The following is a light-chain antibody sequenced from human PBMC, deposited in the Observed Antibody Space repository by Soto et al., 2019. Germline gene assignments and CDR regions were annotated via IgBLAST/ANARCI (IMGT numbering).Light chain of an antibody. V-gene: IGKV3-15*01. J-gene: IGKJ1*01. CDR1: QRVSSN. CDR2: GAS. Sequence: EIVMTQSPATLSVSPGERATFSCRASQRVSSNLAWYQQKPGQAPRLLIYGASIMAPGIPARFSGSGSGTELPLTISSKQSEDFAVYYCQHYNNWPPWTFGQGTKVDIK. CDR3: QHYNNWPPWT.